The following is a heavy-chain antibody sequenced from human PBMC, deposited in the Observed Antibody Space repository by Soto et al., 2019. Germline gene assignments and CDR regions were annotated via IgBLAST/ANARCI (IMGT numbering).Heavy chain of an antibody. V-gene: IGHV2-5*02. Sequence: QITLKESGPTRVKPTQTLALTCTFSGFSLTTSGVGVAWIRKTPGKALEWLAVIYWDDDKRYSPSLKSRLTITKDTSKNQVVLTMAYMDPVDTGTYLCAHRGYMYGNWDHGSFDYWGQGTLVTVSS. J-gene: IGHJ4*02. D-gene: IGHD5-18*01. CDR3: AHRGYMYGNWDHGSFDY. CDR1: GFSLTTSGVG. CDR2: IYWDDDK.